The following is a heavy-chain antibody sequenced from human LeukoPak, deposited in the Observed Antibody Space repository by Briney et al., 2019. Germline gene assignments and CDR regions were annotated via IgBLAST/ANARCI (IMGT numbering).Heavy chain of an antibody. CDR3: ARTYSSRDEFDY. CDR2: INAGNGNT. J-gene: IGHJ4*02. V-gene: IGHV1-3*01. Sequence: ASVKVSCKASGYTFTSYAMHWVRQAPGQRLEWMGWINAGNGNTKYSQKFQGRVAMTRDTSTSRVYMEVSSLRSEDTAVYYCARTYSSRDEFDYWGQGTLVTVSS. D-gene: IGHD6-13*01. CDR1: GYTFTSYA.